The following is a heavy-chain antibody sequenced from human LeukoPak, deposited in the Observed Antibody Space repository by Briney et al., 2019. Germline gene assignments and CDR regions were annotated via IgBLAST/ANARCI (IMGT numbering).Heavy chain of an antibody. CDR1: GFRFTCYW. CDR3: ARPRAVLRYFDWAHDYYFDY. V-gene: IGHV5-51*01. CDR2: IYPGDSDT. J-gene: IGHJ4*02. D-gene: IGHD3-9*01. Sequence: GASLQISCQGSGFRFTCYWIGWVRQLPGKGLEWMGIIYPGDSDTRYSPSFQGQVNISADKSISTAYLQWSSLKASDTAKYDCARPRAVLRYFDWAHDYYFDYWGQGTLVTVSS.